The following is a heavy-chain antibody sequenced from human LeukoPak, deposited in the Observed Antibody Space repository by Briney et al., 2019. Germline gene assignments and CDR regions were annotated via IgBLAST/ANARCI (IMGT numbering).Heavy chain of an antibody. J-gene: IGHJ4*02. CDR1: GFTFSSYS. D-gene: IGHD4/OR15-4a*01. Sequence: GGSLRLSCAASGFTFSSYSMNWVRQAPGKGLEWVSSIRSSRSYIYYADSVKGRFTISRDNAKNSLYLQMNSLRAEDTAVYYCARAKDGDYWGQGTLVTVSS. CDR2: IRSSRSYI. V-gene: IGHV3-21*01. CDR3: ARAKDGDY.